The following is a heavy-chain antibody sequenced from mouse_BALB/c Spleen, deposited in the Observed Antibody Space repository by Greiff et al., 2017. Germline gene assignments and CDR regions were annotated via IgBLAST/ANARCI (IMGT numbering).Heavy chain of an antibody. V-gene: IGHV14-3*02. CDR1: GFNIKDTY. J-gene: IGHJ4*01. Sequence: VQLQQSGAELVKPGASVKLSCTASGFNIKDTYMHWVKQRPEQGLEWIGRIDPANGNTKYDPKFQGKATITADTSSNTAYLQLSSLTSEDTAVYYCARSTTVVEGAMDYWGQGTSVTVSS. CDR2: IDPANGNT. CDR3: ARSTTVVEGAMDY. D-gene: IGHD1-1*01.